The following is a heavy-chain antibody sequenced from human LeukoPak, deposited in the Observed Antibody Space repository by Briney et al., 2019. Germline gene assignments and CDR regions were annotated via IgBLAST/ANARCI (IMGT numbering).Heavy chain of an antibody. CDR3: ARAPRPVLEWLLYHSWNYYYYYMDV. CDR2: MNPNSGNT. D-gene: IGHD3-3*01. Sequence: GASVKVSCKASGYTFTSYDINWVRQATGQGLEWMGWMNPNSGNTGYAQRFQGRVTITRNTSISTAYMELSSLRSEDTAVYYCARAPRPVLEWLLYHSWNYYYYYMDVWGKGTTVTVSS. V-gene: IGHV1-8*03. CDR1: GYTFTSYD. J-gene: IGHJ6*03.